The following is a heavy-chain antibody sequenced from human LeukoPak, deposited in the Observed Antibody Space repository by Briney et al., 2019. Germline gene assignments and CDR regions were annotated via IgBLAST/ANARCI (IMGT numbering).Heavy chain of an antibody. J-gene: IGHJ4*02. V-gene: IGHV1-18*01. Sequence: ASVKVSCKASGYTFTSYGISWVRQAPGQGLEWMGWISGYNGNTNYAQKLQGRITMTTDTSTSTAYMELRSLRSDDTAVYYCARKYHYDSSGYGPDYWGQGTLVTVSS. CDR2: ISGYNGNT. CDR3: ARKYHYDSSGYGPDY. CDR1: GYTFTSYG. D-gene: IGHD3-22*01.